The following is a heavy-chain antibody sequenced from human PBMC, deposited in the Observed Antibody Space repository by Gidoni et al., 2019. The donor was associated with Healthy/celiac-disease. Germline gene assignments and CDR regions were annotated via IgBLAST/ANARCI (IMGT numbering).Heavy chain of an antibody. Sequence: RLSCAASGFTFDDYTMHWVRQAPGKGLEWVSLISWDGGSTYYADSVKGRFTISRDNSKNSLYLQMNSLRTEDTALYYCRKGYGSGSYYPIDYWGQGTLVTVSS. CDR3: RKGYGSGSYYPIDY. D-gene: IGHD3-10*01. CDR1: GFTFDDYT. CDR2: ISWDGGST. V-gene: IGHV3-43*01. J-gene: IGHJ4*01.